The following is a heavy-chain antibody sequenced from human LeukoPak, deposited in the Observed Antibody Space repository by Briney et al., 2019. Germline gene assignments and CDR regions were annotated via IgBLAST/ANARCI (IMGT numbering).Heavy chain of an antibody. D-gene: IGHD6-19*01. CDR2: INPRGST. Sequence: SETLSLTCGVSGGSFSSHYWTWIRQPPGKGLEWIGEINPRGSTNYNPSLGSRVTVSADTSRNQLSLSLTSVTAADSAVNFRARGLRQGSAWSWGPKEKSYQYMDVWGTGTTVIVSS. CDR1: GGSFSSHY. J-gene: IGHJ6*04. V-gene: IGHV4-34*01. CDR3: ARGLRQGSAWSWGPKEKSYQYMDV.